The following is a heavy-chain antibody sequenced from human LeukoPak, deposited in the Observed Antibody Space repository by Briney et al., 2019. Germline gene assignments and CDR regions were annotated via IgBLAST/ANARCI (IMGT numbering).Heavy chain of an antibody. D-gene: IGHD3-22*01. V-gene: IGHV4-59*01. Sequence: SETLSLTCTVSGGSISSYYWSWIRQPPGKGLEWIGYIYYSGSTNYNPSLKSRVTISVDTSKNQFSLKLSSVTAADTAVYYCARISSGYYPDGWFDPWGQGTLVTVSS. CDR1: GGSISSYY. CDR2: IYYSGST. CDR3: ARISSGYYPDGWFDP. J-gene: IGHJ5*02.